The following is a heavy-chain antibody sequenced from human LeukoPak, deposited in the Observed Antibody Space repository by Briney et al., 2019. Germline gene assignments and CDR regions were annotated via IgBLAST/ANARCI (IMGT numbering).Heavy chain of an antibody. V-gene: IGHV1-18*01. CDR3: ARGGYCSGGSCYLKWFDP. D-gene: IGHD2-15*01. CDR1: GYTFTSYG. Sequence: ASVKVSCKASGYTFTSYGISWVRQAPGQGLEWMGWISAYNGNTNYAQKLQGRVTMTTDTSTSTAYMELRSLRSDDTAVYYCARGGYCSGGSCYLKWFDPWGQGTLVTVSS. CDR2: ISAYNGNT. J-gene: IGHJ5*02.